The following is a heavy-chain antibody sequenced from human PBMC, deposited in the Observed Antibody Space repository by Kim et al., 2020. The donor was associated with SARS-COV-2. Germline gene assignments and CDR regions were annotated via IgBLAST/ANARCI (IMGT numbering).Heavy chain of an antibody. CDR3: AREGKSYGDPHGGY. D-gene: IGHD4-17*01. V-gene: IGHV1-69*04. CDR2: IIPILGIA. CDR1: GGTFSSYA. J-gene: IGHJ4*02. Sequence: SVKVSCKASGGTFSSYAISWVRQAPGQGLEWMGRIIPILGIANYAQKFQGRVTITADKSTSTAYMELSSLRSEDTAVYYCAREGKSYGDPHGGYWGQGTLVTVSS.